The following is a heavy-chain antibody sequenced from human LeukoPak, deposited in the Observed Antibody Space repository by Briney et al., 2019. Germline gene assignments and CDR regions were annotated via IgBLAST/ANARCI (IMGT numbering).Heavy chain of an antibody. CDR3: ARDRNLASFDV. V-gene: IGHV3-23*01. J-gene: IGHJ3*01. CDR2: ISSSGGTK. D-gene: IGHD1-14*01. Sequence: PGGSLRLSCAASGFTFSSYAMSWVRQAPGKGLEWVSAISSSGGTKHYADSVKGRFTISRDNSKNKMYLQMSSLRVEDTAVYYCARDRNLASFDVWGQGTMVTVSS. CDR1: GFTFSSYA.